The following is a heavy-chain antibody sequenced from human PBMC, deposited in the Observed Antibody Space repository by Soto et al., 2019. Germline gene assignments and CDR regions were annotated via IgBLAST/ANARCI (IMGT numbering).Heavy chain of an antibody. CDR1: GGSISSGVYY. CDR3: AREIIPLTTDWYFDL. CDR2: IFDSGST. D-gene: IGHD4-17*01. J-gene: IGHJ2*01. Sequence: QVQLQESGPGPVKPSQTLSLTCTVSGGSISSGVYYWSWIRQPPGKGLEWIGYIFDSGSTYYNPSLKSRVTISVDTSKNQFSLRLSSVTAADTAVYYCAREIIPLTTDWYFDLWGRGTLVTVSS. V-gene: IGHV4-30-4*01.